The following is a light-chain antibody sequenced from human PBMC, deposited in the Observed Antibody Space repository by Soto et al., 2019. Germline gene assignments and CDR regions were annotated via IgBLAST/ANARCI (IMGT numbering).Light chain of an antibody. CDR3: SSYAGSNDRWV. J-gene: IGLJ3*02. V-gene: IGLV2-8*01. CDR2: EVS. CDR1: SSDIGAYNY. Sequence: QSVLTQPPSASGSPGQSVTISCTGTSSDIGAYNYVSWYQQHPGKAPKLMIHEVSKRHSGVPDRFSGSKSGNTASLTVSGLQAEDEADYYCSSYAGSNDRWVFGGGTKLTVL.